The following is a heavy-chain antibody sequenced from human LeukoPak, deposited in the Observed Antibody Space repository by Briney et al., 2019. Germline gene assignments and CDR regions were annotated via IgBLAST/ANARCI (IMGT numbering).Heavy chain of an antibody. Sequence: GRSLRLSCAASGFTFDDYAMHWVRRAPGKGLEWVSGISWNSGSIGYADSVKGRFTISRDNAKNSLYLQMNSLRAEDTALYYCAKGGMVRGVIIAPFDYRGQGTLVTVSS. J-gene: IGHJ4*02. D-gene: IGHD3-10*01. CDR2: ISWNSGSI. CDR3: AKGGMVRGVIIAPFDY. V-gene: IGHV3-9*01. CDR1: GFTFDDYA.